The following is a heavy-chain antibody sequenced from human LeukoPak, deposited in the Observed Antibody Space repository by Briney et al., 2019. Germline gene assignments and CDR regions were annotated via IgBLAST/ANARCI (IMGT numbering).Heavy chain of an antibody. Sequence: ASVKVSCKASGYTFTGYYMHWVRQAPGQGLEWMGWINPNSGGTNYAQKFQGRVTMTRDTSISTAYMELSRLRSDDTAVYYCARGPPPPLLGYCSGGSCYSGLNFDYWGQGTLVTVSS. CDR2: INPNSGGT. CDR3: ARGPPPPLLGYCSGGSCYSGLNFDY. CDR1: GYTFTGYY. V-gene: IGHV1-2*02. J-gene: IGHJ4*02. D-gene: IGHD2-15*01.